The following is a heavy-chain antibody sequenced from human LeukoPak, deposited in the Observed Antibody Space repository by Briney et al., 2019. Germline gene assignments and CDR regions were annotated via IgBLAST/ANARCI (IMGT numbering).Heavy chain of an antibody. CDR1: GYTSTGYY. V-gene: IGHV1-2*02. J-gene: IGHJ4*02. Sequence: EASVKVSCKASGYTSTGYYMHWVRQAPGQGLEWMGWINPNSGATNYAQKFQGRVTMTRDTSISTAYMELSRLRSDDTAVYYCASLLGSSSSSFDYWGQGTLVTVSS. CDR3: ASLLGSSSSSFDY. CDR2: INPNSGAT. D-gene: IGHD6-6*01.